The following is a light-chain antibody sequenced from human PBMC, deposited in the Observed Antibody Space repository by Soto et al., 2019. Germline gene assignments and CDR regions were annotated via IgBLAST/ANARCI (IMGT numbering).Light chain of an antibody. J-gene: IGLJ1*01. CDR3: ATWDSSLSGFV. Sequence: QSLLTQPPSVSAAPGQKVTISCSGSGSNIGENYVSWYQQLPGTAPKLLIYDTNKRPSGIPDRFSGSKSGTSATLGITGLQTGDEADYYCATWDSSLSGFVVGSGTKVTVL. CDR1: GSNIGENY. V-gene: IGLV1-51*01. CDR2: DTN.